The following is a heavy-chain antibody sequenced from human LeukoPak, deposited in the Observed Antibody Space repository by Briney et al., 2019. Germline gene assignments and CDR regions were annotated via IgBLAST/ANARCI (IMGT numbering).Heavy chain of an antibody. Sequence: GASVKVSCKASGYTFTNYYIHWVRQAPGQGLEWMGIINPGGRSTSYAQKFQGRVTMTRDTSTSTVYMELSSLRSEGTAVYYCAREDATTLDYWGQGTLVTVSS. J-gene: IGHJ4*02. CDR2: INPGGRST. D-gene: IGHD2-15*01. CDR1: GYTFTNYY. V-gene: IGHV1-46*01. CDR3: AREDATTLDY.